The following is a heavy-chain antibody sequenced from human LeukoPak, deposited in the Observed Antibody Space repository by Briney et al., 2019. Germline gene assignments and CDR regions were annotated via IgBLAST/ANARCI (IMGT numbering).Heavy chain of an antibody. V-gene: IGHV3-33*01. CDR3: ARNYDSSGLDAFDI. D-gene: IGHD3-22*01. CDR2: IWYDGSNT. CDR1: GFTLSRYG. Sequence: GGPLRLSCAASGFTLSRYGMHWVRQAPGEGLEWVAVIWYDGSNTYYADSMKGRFTISRDNSKNTLYLQMNSLRAEDTAVYYCARNYDSSGLDAFDIWGQGTMVTVSS. J-gene: IGHJ3*02.